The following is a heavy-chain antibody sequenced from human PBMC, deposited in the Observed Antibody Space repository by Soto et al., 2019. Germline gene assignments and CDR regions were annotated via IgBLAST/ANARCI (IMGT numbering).Heavy chain of an antibody. J-gene: IGHJ3*02. CDR1: GYPVTAYY. CDR3: ARGGGVGVAGSAAFDM. CDR2: LNPATGAA. D-gene: IGHD3-3*01. V-gene: IGHV1-2*02. Sequence: QLHLVQSGAVVKKPGASVTVSCSASGYPVTAYYMHWVRQAPGRGLEWMGGLNPATGAAKYTQTFQGRVTMTRDTSTSTVFMELSGLTSEDTAVFYWARGGGVGVAGSAAFDMWGQGTVVTVSS.